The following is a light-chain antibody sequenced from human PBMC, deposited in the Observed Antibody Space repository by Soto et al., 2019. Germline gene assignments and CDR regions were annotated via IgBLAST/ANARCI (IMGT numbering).Light chain of an antibody. J-gene: IGKJ2*01. V-gene: IGKV1-39*01. CDR1: QSISSY. CDR3: RQSYSTPYT. Sequence: DTQMTQSPSSLSASVGDRVTITCRASQSISSYLYWYQQKPGKAPKLLIYAASSLQSGLPSRFSGSGSGTDFTLTISSLQPEDFATYYCRQSYSTPYTFGQGTKLEIK. CDR2: AAS.